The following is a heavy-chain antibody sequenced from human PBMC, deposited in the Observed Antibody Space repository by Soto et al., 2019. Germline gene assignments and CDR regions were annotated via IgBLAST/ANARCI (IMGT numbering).Heavy chain of an antibody. CDR3: ARDKWGNDY. D-gene: IGHD1-26*01. CDR1: GGSVSSGSYY. Sequence: QVQLQESGPGLVKPSETLSLTCTVSGGSVSSGSYYWSWNRQPPGKGLEWIGYIYYSGSTNYNPSLKSRVTISVDTSKNQFSLKLSSVTAADTAVYYCARDKWGNDYWGQGTLVTVSS. J-gene: IGHJ4*02. V-gene: IGHV4-61*01. CDR2: IYYSGST.